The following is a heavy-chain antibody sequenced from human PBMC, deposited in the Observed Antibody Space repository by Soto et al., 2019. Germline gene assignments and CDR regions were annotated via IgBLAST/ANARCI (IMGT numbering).Heavy chain of an antibody. CDR2: ISGSGGST. CDR1: GFTFSSYA. CDR3: AKASSYYDSSGYCGS. D-gene: IGHD3-22*01. J-gene: IGHJ5*02. Sequence: GGSLRLSCAASGFTFSSYAMSWVRQAPGKGLEWVSAISGSGGSTYYADSVKGRFTISRDNSKNTLYLQMNSLRAEDTAVYYCAKASSYYDSSGYCGSWGQGTLVTVSS. V-gene: IGHV3-23*01.